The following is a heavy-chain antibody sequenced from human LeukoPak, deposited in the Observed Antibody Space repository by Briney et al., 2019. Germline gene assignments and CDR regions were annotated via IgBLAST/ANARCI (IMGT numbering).Heavy chain of an antibody. Sequence: SVKVSCKASGGTFSSYAISWVRQAPGQGLEWMGGIIPIFGTANYAQKFQGRVTITTDESTSTAYMELSSLRSEDTAVYYCARLIAGAYHFDYWGQGTLVTVSS. J-gene: IGHJ4*02. CDR2: IIPIFGTA. CDR3: ARLIAGAYHFDY. V-gene: IGHV1-69*05. CDR1: GGTFSSYA. D-gene: IGHD1-26*01.